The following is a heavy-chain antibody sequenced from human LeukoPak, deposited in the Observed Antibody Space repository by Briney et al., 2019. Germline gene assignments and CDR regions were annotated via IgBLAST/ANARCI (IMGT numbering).Heavy chain of an antibody. D-gene: IGHD4-17*01. CDR1: GFSFRSYA. Sequence: GGSLRLSCAASGFSFRSYAMTWVRQAPGKGLEWVASIKEDGSERQYVDSVKGRFTISRDNSKNTLYLQMNSLRAEDTAVYYCAKDHPNDYGDYSPENWFDPWAREPWSPSPQ. J-gene: IGHJ5*02. V-gene: IGHV3-7*03. CDR2: IKEDGSER. CDR3: AKDHPNDYGDYSPENWFDP.